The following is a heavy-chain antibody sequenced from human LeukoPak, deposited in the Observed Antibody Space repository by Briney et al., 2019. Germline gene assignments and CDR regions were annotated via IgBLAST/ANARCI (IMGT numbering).Heavy chain of an antibody. CDR2: INPNSGGT. CDR3: ARVGCTGGSCYGWFDP. CDR1: GYIFTDYY. D-gene: IGHD2-15*01. J-gene: IGHJ5*02. V-gene: IGHV1-2*02. Sequence: ASVKVSCKASGYIFTDYYMHWVRQAPGQGLEWMGWINPNSGGTNSAQKFQGRVTMTRDTSISTAYMELSRLRSDDTAVYYCARVGCTGGSCYGWFDPWGQGTLVTVPS.